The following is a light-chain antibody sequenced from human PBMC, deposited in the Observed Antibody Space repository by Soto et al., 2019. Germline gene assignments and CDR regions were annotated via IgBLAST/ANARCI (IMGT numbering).Light chain of an antibody. V-gene: IGLV2-23*02. CDR1: SSDVGSYNF. Sequence: QSVLTQPASVSGSPGQSITISCTGTSSDVGSYNFVSWYHQHPGKAPTLIIYEVSKRPSGVSDRFPGSKSGNTASLTISGLQAEDEADYFCCSYAGSTTWVFGGGTKLAV. CDR3: CSYAGSTTWV. CDR2: EVS. J-gene: IGLJ3*02.